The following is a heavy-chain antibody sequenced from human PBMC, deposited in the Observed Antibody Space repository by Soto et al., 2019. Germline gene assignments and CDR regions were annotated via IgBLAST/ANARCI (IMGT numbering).Heavy chain of an antibody. CDR2: ISDSGGST. D-gene: IGHD3-22*01. CDR1: GFTFSSFA. J-gene: IGHJ4*02. V-gene: IGHV3-23*01. CDR3: AKPISGYYAPSDH. Sequence: GGSLRLSCAASGFTFSSFAMSWVRQAPGKGLEWVSVISDSGGSTYYADSVRGRFTISRDNSRSTLFLQMNSLRGDDTAIYYCAKPISGYYAPSDHWGQGTQVTVSS.